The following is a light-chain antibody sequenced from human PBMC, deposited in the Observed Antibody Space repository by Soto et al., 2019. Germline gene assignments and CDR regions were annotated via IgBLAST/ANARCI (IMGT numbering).Light chain of an antibody. Sequence: DIQMTQSPSSLSASIGDRVTISCRASQDIRTYLNWYQQRPGKAPKLLISATSSLQSEVPSRFSGSRSGTDFTLTISGLQSEDSATYFCQQTYDKVRPFGQGTRLEIK. CDR3: QQTYDKVRP. CDR1: QDIRTY. J-gene: IGKJ1*01. CDR2: ATS. V-gene: IGKV1-39*01.